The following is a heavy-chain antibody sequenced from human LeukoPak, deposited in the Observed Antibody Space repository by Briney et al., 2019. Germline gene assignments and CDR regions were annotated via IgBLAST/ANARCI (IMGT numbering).Heavy chain of an antibody. D-gene: IGHD1-26*01. CDR1: GYTFASYY. CDR3: ARDSGSYYFWDY. V-gene: IGHV1-46*01. J-gene: IGHJ4*02. Sequence: GASVKVSCKASGYTFASYYMHWVRQAPGQGLEWIGIINPSGGSTSYAQKFQGRVTMTRDMSTSTVYMEVSSLRSEDTAVYYCARDSGSYYFWDYWGQGTLVTVSS. CDR2: INPSGGST.